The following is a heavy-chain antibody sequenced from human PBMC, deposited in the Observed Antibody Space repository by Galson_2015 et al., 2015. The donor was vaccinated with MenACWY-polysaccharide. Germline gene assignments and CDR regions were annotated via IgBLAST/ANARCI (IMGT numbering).Heavy chain of an antibody. CDR3: ARESSLAYCSGGSCYSKSGGYYYMDV. V-gene: IGHV1-3*01. CDR1: GYTFTSYA. Sequence: SVKVSCKASGYTFTSYAMHWVRQAPGQRLEWMGWINAGNGNTKYSQKFQGRVTITRDTSASTAYMELSSLRSEDTAVYYCARESSLAYCSGGSCYSKSGGYYYMDVWGKGTTVTVSS. J-gene: IGHJ6*03. D-gene: IGHD2-15*01. CDR2: INAGNGNT.